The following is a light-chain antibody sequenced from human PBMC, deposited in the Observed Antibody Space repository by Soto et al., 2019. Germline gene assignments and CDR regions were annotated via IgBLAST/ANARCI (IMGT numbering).Light chain of an antibody. Sequence: DIQMTQSPSTLSASVGDRVTITCRASQSISDWLAWYQQKPGESPKLLIYKASTLDKGVPSRFSGSGSETEFTLTISSLQPGDFATYDCQQYRSLGSFGQGTRVEIK. CDR1: QSISDW. J-gene: IGKJ1*01. CDR2: KAS. CDR3: QQYRSLGS. V-gene: IGKV1-5*03.